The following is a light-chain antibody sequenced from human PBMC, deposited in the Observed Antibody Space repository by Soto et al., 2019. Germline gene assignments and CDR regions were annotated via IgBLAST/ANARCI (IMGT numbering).Light chain of an antibody. J-gene: IGLJ1*01. CDR1: SSDVGGYNF. V-gene: IGLV2-8*01. CDR3: NSYVYTNKFV. CDR2: EVS. Sequence: QSALTQPPSASGSPGQSVTISCTGTSSDVGGYNFVSWYQQHPGRAPKLIIYEVSKRPSGVHDRFSGTKSGNTASLTVSRLQAEDEADYYCNSYVYTNKFVFGPGTKVTVL.